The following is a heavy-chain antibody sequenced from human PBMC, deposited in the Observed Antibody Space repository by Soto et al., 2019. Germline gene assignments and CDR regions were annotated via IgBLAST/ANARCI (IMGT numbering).Heavy chain of an antibody. D-gene: IGHD2-8*02. V-gene: IGHV3-13*01. CDR2: IGAAGDT. J-gene: IGHJ6*02. CDR1: GFTFNNYD. Sequence: GGSLRLSCTASGFTFNNYDMHWVRQATGKGLEWLSGIGAAGDTYYPGAVNGRFTISRDNARNSLYLQMNSLSAADTAVYYCVRGVLGPGDYYYGMDVWGQGTTVTVSS. CDR3: VRGVLGPGDYYYGMDV.